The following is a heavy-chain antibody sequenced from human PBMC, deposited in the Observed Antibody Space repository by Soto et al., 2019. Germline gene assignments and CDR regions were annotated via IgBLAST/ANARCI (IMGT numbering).Heavy chain of an antibody. Sequence: QVQLQESGPGLVKPSQTLSLTCTVSGGSFSSGDYYWSWIRQPPGKGLEGIGYIYYSGSTYYNPSLNSRVTIAVVTSKTQCALELSSVTAADTAVYYCARCNPPSAVVTDMLDYWGQGTLFTVSS. D-gene: IGHD2-21*02. J-gene: IGHJ4*02. V-gene: IGHV4-30-4*01. CDR1: GGSFSSGDYY. CDR3: ARCNPPSAVVTDMLDY. CDR2: IYYSGST.